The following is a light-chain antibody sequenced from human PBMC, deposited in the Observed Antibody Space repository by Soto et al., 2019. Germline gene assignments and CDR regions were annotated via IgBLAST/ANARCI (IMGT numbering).Light chain of an antibody. J-gene: IGLJ2*01. CDR1: RSNIGTNY. Sequence: QLVLTQPPSASGTPGQRVTISCSGSRSNIGTNYVYWYQHLPGTAPKLLIYSNNRRPSGVLDRLTGSKSGTSASLAISGLRSEDEVDYYCEAWEYSGSGPVFGRGTKVTVL. CDR2: SNN. V-gene: IGLV1-47*02. CDR3: EAWEYSGSGPV.